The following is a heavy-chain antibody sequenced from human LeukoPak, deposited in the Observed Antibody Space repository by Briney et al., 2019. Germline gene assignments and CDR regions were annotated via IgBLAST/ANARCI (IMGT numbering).Heavy chain of an antibody. CDR3: ARGRDIVVVPAAFDY. CDR2: INPNSGGT. V-gene: IGHV1-2*02. J-gene: IGHJ4*02. D-gene: IGHD2-2*01. Sequence: GGSVKLSCKASGYTFTGYHMHWVRQAPGQGLEWMGWINPNSGGTNYAQKFQGRVTMTRDTSISTAYMELSRLRSDDTAVYYCARGRDIVVVPAAFDYWGQGTLVTVSS. CDR1: GYTFTGYH.